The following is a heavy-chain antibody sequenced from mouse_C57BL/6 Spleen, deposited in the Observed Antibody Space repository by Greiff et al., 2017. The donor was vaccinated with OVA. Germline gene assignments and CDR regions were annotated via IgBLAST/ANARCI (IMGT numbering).Heavy chain of an antibody. V-gene: IGHV1-62-2*01. Sequence: VQLQQSGAELVTPGASVKLSCKASGYTFTEYTIHWVKQRSGQGLEWIGWFFPGRGSIKYYEKFKDKATSTADESSSTVYLELSRIISADSAVYFCARHGTTFYAMDYWGQGTSVTVSS. CDR3: ARHGTTFYAMDY. CDR2: FFPGRGSI. J-gene: IGHJ4*01. CDR1: GYTFTEYT. D-gene: IGHD5-5*01.